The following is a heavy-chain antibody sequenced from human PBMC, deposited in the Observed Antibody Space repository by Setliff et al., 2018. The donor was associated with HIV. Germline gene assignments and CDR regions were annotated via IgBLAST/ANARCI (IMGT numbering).Heavy chain of an antibody. Sequence: ASVKVSCKASGYTFTNYDINWVRQATGQGLEWMGWMNPNSGDTGYAQNLQGRVTMTRNTSISTAYMELRSLRSDDTAVYYCARLGKNDYGDYFDYWGQGTLVTVSS. CDR1: GYTFTNYD. CDR2: MNPNSGDT. J-gene: IGHJ4*02. V-gene: IGHV1-8*02. D-gene: IGHD4-17*01. CDR3: ARLGKNDYGDYFDY.